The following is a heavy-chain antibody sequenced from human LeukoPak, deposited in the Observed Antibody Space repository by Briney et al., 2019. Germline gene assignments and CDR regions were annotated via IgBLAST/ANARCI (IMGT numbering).Heavy chain of an antibody. D-gene: IGHD3-10*01. CDR1: GGSISSSNW. CDR3: ARSLDYYGSGSRPDI. Sequence: SETLSLTCAVSGGSISSSNWWSWVRQPPGKGLEWIGYIYYSGSTNYNPSLKSRVTISVDTSKNQFSLKLSSVTAADTAVYYCARSLDYYGSGSRPDIWGQGTMVTVSS. J-gene: IGHJ3*02. CDR2: IYYSGST. V-gene: IGHV4-4*02.